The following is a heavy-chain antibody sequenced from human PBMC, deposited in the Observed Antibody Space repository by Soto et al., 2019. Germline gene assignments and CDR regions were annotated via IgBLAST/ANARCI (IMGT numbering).Heavy chain of an antibody. CDR3: AKDGRITFFLVAPSAMYGTDF. Sequence: GGSLRLSCAASGFTFSSYGMHWVRQAPGKGLEWVAVISYDGSNKYYADSVKGRFTISRDNSKNTLYLQMNSLRAEDTAVYYCAKDGRITFFLVAPSAMYGTDFWGQGPTVTVSS. CDR2: ISYDGSNK. CDR1: GFTFSSYG. J-gene: IGHJ6*02. V-gene: IGHV3-30*18. D-gene: IGHD3-3*01.